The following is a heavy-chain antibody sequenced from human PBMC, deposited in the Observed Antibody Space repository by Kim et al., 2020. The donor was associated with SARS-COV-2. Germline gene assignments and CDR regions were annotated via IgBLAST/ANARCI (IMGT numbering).Heavy chain of an antibody. J-gene: IGHJ4*02. CDR2: IYYSGSA. D-gene: IGHD3-10*01. CDR3: ARTSREHYGSGSFIDY. Sequence: SETLSLTCTVSGGSISSGDCYWSWIRQHPGKGLEWIGYIYYSGSAYYNPSLKSRVTISVDTSKNKFSLKLSSVTAADTAVYYCARTSREHYGSGSFIDYWGQGTLVTVSS. V-gene: IGHV4-31*03. CDR1: GGSISSGDCY.